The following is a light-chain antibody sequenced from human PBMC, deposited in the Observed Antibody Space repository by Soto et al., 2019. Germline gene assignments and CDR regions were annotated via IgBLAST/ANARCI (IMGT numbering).Light chain of an antibody. CDR2: GAA. CDR3: QQYDNSPLT. Sequence: EVVLTQSPGTLSLSPGERATLSRRASQPISSHNYLAWYQQKPGQAPRVLIYGAARRATGIPDRFSGSGSGTDFTLTISRLEPEDFAVYYCQQYDNSPLTFGGGTKVDNK. V-gene: IGKV3-20*01. CDR1: QPISSHNY. J-gene: IGKJ4*01.